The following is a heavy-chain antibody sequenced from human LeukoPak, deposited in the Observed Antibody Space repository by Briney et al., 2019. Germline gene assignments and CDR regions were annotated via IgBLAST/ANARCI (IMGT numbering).Heavy chain of an antibody. J-gene: IGHJ3*02. CDR2: IYYSGST. Sequence: SETLSLTCTVSGGSISSSSYYWGWIRQPPGKGLEWIGSIYYSGSTYYNPSLKSRVTISVDTSKNQFSLKLSSVTAADTAVYYCARDRRKDYYDSSGYGHAFDIWGQGTMVTVSS. CDR1: GGSISSSSYY. D-gene: IGHD3-22*01. CDR3: ARDRRKDYYDSSGYGHAFDI. V-gene: IGHV4-39*07.